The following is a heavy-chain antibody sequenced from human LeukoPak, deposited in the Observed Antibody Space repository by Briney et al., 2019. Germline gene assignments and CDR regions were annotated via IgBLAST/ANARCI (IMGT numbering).Heavy chain of an antibody. Sequence: GGSLRLSCSASGFTFSNYPMHWVRQAPGKGLEYVSAISSNGGSTNYADSVKGRFTVSRDNSKNTLYLQMNSLRTEDTAVYYCAKAEGYDILTGLDYWGQGTLVTVSS. CDR1: GFTFSNYP. J-gene: IGHJ4*02. CDR3: AKAEGYDILTGLDY. CDR2: ISSNGGST. V-gene: IGHV3-64*04. D-gene: IGHD3-9*01.